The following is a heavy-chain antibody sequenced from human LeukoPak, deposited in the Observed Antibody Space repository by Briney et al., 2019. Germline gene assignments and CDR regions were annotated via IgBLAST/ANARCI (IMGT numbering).Heavy chain of an antibody. CDR3: ARSLPYGTTWYGRSDF. CDR1: GFTFSSYW. V-gene: IGHV3-7*03. J-gene: IGHJ4*02. CDR2: IRQDGDTK. Sequence: PGGSLRLSCAVSGFTFSSYWMHWVRQAPGKGLEWVANIRQDGDTKYYVDSVKGRFTISRDNAMNSLYLQMNSLRAEDTAIYYCARSLPYGTTWYGRSDFWGQGTLVTVSS. D-gene: IGHD6-13*01.